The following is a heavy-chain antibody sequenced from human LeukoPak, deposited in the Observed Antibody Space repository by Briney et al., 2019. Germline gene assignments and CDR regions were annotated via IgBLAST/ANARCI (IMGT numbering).Heavy chain of an antibody. Sequence: GESLKISCKGSGYSFTSYWIGWVRQMPGKGLEWMGIIYPGDSDTRYSPSFQGQVTISADKSISTAYLQWSSLKASDTAMYYCARLQRGYDILTGYYSRWFDPWGQGTLVTVSS. J-gene: IGHJ5*02. CDR3: ARLQRGYDILTGYYSRWFDP. CDR2: IYPGDSDT. CDR1: GYSFTSYW. V-gene: IGHV5-51*01. D-gene: IGHD3-9*01.